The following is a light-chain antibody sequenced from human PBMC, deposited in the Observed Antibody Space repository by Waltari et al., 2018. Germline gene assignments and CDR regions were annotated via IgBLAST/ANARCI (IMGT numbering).Light chain of an antibody. Sequence: DIVMTQSPDSLAVSLGERATINCKSSQSVLYSSNNKNYLAWYQQKPGQPPKLLIYWASTRESGVPDRFSGSGSGTDFTHTISSLQAEDVAVYYCQQYYSTFWTFGQGTKVEIK. CDR3: QQYYSTFWT. V-gene: IGKV4-1*01. CDR1: QSVLYSSNNKNY. CDR2: WAS. J-gene: IGKJ1*01.